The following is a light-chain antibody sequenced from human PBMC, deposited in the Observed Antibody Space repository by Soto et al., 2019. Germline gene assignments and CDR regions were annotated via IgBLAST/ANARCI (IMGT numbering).Light chain of an antibody. CDR2: SAS. CDR1: QSVSNN. CDR3: QQYNNWWT. J-gene: IGKJ1*01. V-gene: IGKV3-15*01. Sequence: EIVMTQSPATLSVSPGERATLSCRASQSVSNNLAWYQKKPGQSPRLIIYSASTRATGIPARFSGSGSGTDFTLTISRLQCEDFAFYYCQQYNNWWTFGQGTRVHIK.